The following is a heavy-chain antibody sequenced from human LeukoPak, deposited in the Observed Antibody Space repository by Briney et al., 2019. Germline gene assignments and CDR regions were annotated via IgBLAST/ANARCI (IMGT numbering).Heavy chain of an antibody. CDR1: GYSISSGYY. J-gene: IGHJ3*02. D-gene: IGHD4-11*01. V-gene: IGHV4-38-2*02. CDR2: ISHSGST. Sequence: SETLSLTCTVSGYSISSGYYWGWIRQPPGKGLVWIGYISHSGSTYYNPSLKSRVTISIDRSQTQFSLKLSSVTAADTAVYYCARVGWTTSNPSHDAFDIWGQGTMVTVSS. CDR3: ARVGWTTSNPSHDAFDI.